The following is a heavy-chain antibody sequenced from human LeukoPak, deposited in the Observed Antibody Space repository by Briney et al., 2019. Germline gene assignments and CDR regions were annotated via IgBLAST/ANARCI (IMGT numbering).Heavy chain of an antibody. J-gene: IGHJ5*02. CDR2: ISSSSSYI. Sequence: GGSLRLSCAASGFTFSSYSMNWVRQAPGKGLEWVSSISSSSSYIYYADSVKGRFTISRDNAKNSLYLQMNSLRAKDTAVYYCARDPGSNWFDPWGQGTLVTVSS. D-gene: IGHD6-19*01. CDR3: ARDPGSNWFDP. CDR1: GFTFSSYS. V-gene: IGHV3-21*01.